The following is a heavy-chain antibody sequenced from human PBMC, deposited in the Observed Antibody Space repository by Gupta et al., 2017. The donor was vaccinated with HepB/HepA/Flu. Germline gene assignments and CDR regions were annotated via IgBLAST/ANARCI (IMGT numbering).Heavy chain of an antibody. Sequence: EVQLVESGGGLVQPGGSLRLSCAASGFTFRRYWMSWVRQAPGKGLEWVANIKQDGSEKYYVDSVKGRFTISRDNAKNSLYLQMNSLRAEDTAVYYCATGDIAVAGTSYGMDVWGQGTTVTVSS. V-gene: IGHV3-7*01. J-gene: IGHJ6*02. CDR1: GFTFRRYW. CDR3: ATGDIAVAGTSYGMDV. D-gene: IGHD6-19*01. CDR2: IKQDGSEK.